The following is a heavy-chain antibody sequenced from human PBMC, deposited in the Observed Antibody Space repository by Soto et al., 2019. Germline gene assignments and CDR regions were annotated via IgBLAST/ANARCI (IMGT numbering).Heavy chain of an antibody. CDR3: ARAPSLYAPIDY. CDR2: ISGASTSI. Sequence: GGSLRLSCAGSGFTFSSYSMNWVRQPPGKGLEWVSHISGASTSIYYADSVKGRFTISRDNGKNSLDLQMHSLRDEDTAVYYCARAPSLYAPIDYWGQGTLVTVSS. D-gene: IGHD2-2*01. V-gene: IGHV3-48*02. CDR1: GFTFSSYS. J-gene: IGHJ4*02.